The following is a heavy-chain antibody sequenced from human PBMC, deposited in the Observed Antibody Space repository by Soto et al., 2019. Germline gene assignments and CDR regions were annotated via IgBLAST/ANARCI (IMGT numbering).Heavy chain of an antibody. Sequence: GGSLRLSCAASGFTFSSYSMCWVRQAPGKGLEWVATRNQNGYEKYYVDSVKGRVNISRDNTKNSLYLQVNSLRAEDTAVYYCARATILTNSSSCYVCFDYWGQGTLVTVSS. V-gene: IGHV3-7*01. D-gene: IGHD6-13*01. CDR3: ARATILTNSSSCYVCFDY. CDR1: GFTFSSYS. J-gene: IGHJ4*02. CDR2: RNQNGYEK.